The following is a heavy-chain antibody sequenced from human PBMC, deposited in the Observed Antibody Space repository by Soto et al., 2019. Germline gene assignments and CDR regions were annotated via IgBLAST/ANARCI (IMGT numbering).Heavy chain of an antibody. J-gene: IGHJ5*02. D-gene: IGHD4-17*01. V-gene: IGHV3-7*01. Sequence: GGSLRLSCAASGFTFSSYWMSWVRQAPGKGLEWVANIKQDGSEKYHVDSVKGRFTISRDNAKNSLYLQMNSLRAEDTAVYYCARLTTVGPNWFDPWGQGTLVTVSS. CDR2: IKQDGSEK. CDR1: GFTFSSYW. CDR3: ARLTTVGPNWFDP.